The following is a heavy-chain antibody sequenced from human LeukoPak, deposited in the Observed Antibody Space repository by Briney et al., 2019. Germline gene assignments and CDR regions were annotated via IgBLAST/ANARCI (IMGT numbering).Heavy chain of an antibody. CDR3: ARRDYYGSGGYRRPAFFDY. V-gene: IGHV5-51*01. D-gene: IGHD3-10*01. J-gene: IGHJ4*02. CDR2: IYPGDSDT. Sequence: GESLKICCKGSGYSFTSYWIGWVRQMPGKGLEWMGIIYPGDSDTRYSPSFQGQVTISADKSISTAYLQWSSLKASDTAMHYCARRDYYGSGGYRRPAFFDYWGQGTLVTVSS. CDR1: GYSFTSYW.